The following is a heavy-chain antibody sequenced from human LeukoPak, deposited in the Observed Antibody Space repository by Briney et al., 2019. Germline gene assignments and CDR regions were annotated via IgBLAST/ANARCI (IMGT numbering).Heavy chain of an antibody. D-gene: IGHD5-12*01. CDR3: ARDRNSGYSGYAFDC. J-gene: IGHJ4*02. Sequence: PGGSLRLSCAASGFTFSRYEMTWVRQAPGKGLEWVSYISGSGSTIYYADSVKGRFTISRDNAKNSLYLQMTSLRAEDTAVYYCARDRNSGYSGYAFDCWGQGTLVTVSS. CDR2: ISGSGSTI. V-gene: IGHV3-48*03. CDR1: GFTFSRYE.